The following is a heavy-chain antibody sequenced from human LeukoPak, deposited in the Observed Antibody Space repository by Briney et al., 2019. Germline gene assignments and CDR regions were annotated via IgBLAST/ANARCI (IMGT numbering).Heavy chain of an antibody. J-gene: IGHJ4*02. CDR1: GFTLSSRS. CDR3: ARGGTSSSWAHFDY. D-gene: IGHD6-13*01. V-gene: IGHV3-48*04. CDR2: IWGGSDSI. Sequence: GGSLRLSCVASGFTLSSRSMNWVRQTPGKGLEWLSRIWGGSDSIHYADSVKGRFTISRDNAKNSLYLQMNSLGAEDTAVYYCARGGTSSSWAHFDYWGQGTLVTVSS.